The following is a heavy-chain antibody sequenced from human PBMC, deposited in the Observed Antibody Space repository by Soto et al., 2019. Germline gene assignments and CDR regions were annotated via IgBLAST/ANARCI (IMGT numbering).Heavy chain of an antibody. V-gene: IGHV3-48*01. D-gene: IGHD7-27*01. CDR3: ARDLSWGSNWYYYMDV. CDR1: GFILSECA. J-gene: IGHJ6*03. Sequence: EVQLVESGGGLVQPGGSLRLSCATSGFILSECAVNWVRQAPGKGLEWVSYISSSSSVIDYADSVKGRFTVSRDNARNSLYLQMNSPRAEDTAVYYCARDLSWGSNWYYYMDVWGKGTTVTASS. CDR2: ISSSSSVI.